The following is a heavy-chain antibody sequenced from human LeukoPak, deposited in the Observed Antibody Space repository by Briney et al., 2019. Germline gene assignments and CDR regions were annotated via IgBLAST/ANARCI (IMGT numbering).Heavy chain of an antibody. CDR3: ARDFGAMVRGVIITGTPNAVHFDP. Sequence: SVKVSCKASGGTFSSYAISWVRQAPGQGLEWMGRIILILGIANYAQKFQGRVTITADKSTSTAYMELSSLRSEDTAVYYCARDFGAMVRGVIITGTPNAVHFDPWGQGTLVTVSS. D-gene: IGHD3-10*01. CDR2: IILILGIA. CDR1: GGTFSSYA. J-gene: IGHJ5*02. V-gene: IGHV1-69*04.